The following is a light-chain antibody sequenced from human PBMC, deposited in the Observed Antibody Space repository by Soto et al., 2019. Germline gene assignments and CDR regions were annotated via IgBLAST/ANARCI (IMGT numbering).Light chain of an antibody. V-gene: IGKV1-17*01. CDR2: GAS. Sequence: DIQMTQSPSSLSASVGDRVTITCRASQARRNDGGWYQQKPGKDPKRLIYGASRLERGVPSRFSGSGFGTEFTLTISGLQPEDFATYYCLQHNNYPWTFGQGTRVDIK. CDR1: QARRND. CDR3: LQHNNYPWT. J-gene: IGKJ1*01.